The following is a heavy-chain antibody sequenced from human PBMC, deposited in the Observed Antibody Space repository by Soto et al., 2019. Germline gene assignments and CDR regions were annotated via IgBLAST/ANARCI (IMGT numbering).Heavy chain of an antibody. J-gene: IGHJ6*02. CDR3: AKDPYPVVVVPAANGMDV. V-gene: IGHV3-23*01. CDR1: GLTFSRYA. CDR2: ISGSGGTT. Sequence: EVQLLESGGGLIQPGGSLRLSCAASGLTFSRYAMSWVRQAPGKGLEWVSVISGSGGTTYYADSVKGLFTISRDNSKSILYLQMNGLRADDTAVYYCAKDPYPVVVVPAANGMDVWGQGTSVTVSS. D-gene: IGHD2-2*01.